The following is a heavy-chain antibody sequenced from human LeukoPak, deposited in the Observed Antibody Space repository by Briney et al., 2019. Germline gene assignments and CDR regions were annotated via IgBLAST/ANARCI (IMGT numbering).Heavy chain of an antibody. D-gene: IGHD3-3*01. CDR3: AAEEGSDYDPRFDP. CDR1: GDSVSSNSAA. CDR2: TYYRSKWYN. J-gene: IGHJ5*02. Sequence: SQTLSLTCAISGDSVSSNSAAWNWIRQSPSRGLEWLGRTYYRSKWYNGYAVSVKSRITINPDTSKNQFSLQLNSVTPEDTAVYYCAAEEGSDYDPRFDPWGQGTLVTVSS. V-gene: IGHV6-1*01.